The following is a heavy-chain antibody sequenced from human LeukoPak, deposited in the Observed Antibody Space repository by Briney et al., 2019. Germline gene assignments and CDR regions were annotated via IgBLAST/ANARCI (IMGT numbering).Heavy chain of an antibody. CDR2: INAGNGNT. V-gene: IGHV1-3*01. CDR1: GYTFTSYA. D-gene: IGHD6-13*01. Sequence: ASVKVSCKASGYTFTSYAMHWVRQAPGQRLEWMGWINAGNGNTKYSQKFQGRVTITRDTSASTAYMELSSLRSEDTAVYYCARPGYSSSWGTYGMDVWGQGTTVTVSS. J-gene: IGHJ6*02. CDR3: ARPGYSSSWGTYGMDV.